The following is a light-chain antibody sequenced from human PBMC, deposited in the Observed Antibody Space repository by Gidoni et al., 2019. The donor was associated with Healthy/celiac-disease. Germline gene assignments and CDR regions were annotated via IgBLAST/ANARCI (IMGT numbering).Light chain of an antibody. Sequence: EIVLTQSPGTPSLSPVERATLSCRASQSISSSYLAWYQQKPGQAPRLLIYGASSRATGIPDRFSGSGSGTDFTLTISRLEPEDFAVYYCQQYGSSRLTFGPGTKVDIK. V-gene: IGKV3-20*01. CDR3: QQYGSSRLT. CDR1: QSISSSY. J-gene: IGKJ3*01. CDR2: GAS.